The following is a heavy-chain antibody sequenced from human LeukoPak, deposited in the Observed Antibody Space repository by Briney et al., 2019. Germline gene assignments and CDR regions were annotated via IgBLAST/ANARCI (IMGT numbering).Heavy chain of an antibody. V-gene: IGHV1-3*01. D-gene: IGHD3-9*01. J-gene: IGHJ5*02. Sequence: ASVKVSCKVSGYTFTTYAMHWVRQAPGQRLEWMGWINGDNGNTKYSQKFQGRVTITRDTSAYTAYMELRSLSSADTAVYFCARAPYDILTGYSLNWFDPWGQGTLVTVSS. CDR2: INGDNGNT. CDR3: ARAPYDILTGYSLNWFDP. CDR1: GYTFTTYA.